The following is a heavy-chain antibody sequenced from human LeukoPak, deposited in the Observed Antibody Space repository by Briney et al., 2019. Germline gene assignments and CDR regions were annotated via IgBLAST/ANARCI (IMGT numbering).Heavy chain of an antibody. CDR1: GGTFSSYA. CDR2: IIPILGIA. V-gene: IGHV1-69*04. J-gene: IGHJ4*02. D-gene: IGHD3-10*01. Sequence: HGASVKVSCKASGGTFSSYAISWVRQAPGQGLEWMGRIIPILGIANYAQKFQGRVTITADESTSTAYMELSSLRSEDTAVYYCARGPPGFPVDYWGQGTLVTVSS. CDR3: ARGPPGFPVDY.